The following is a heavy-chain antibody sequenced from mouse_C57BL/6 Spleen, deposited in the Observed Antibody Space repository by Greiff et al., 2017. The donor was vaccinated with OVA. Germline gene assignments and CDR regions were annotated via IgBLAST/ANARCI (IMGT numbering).Heavy chain of an antibody. CDR2: IVPNSGGT. V-gene: IGHV1-72*01. CDR1: GYTFTSYW. Sequence: QVQLQQSGAELVKPGASVKLSCKASGYTFTSYWMHWVKQRPGRGLEWIGRIVPNSGGTKYNEKFKSKATLTVDKPSSTAYMQLSSLTSEDSAVYYCARGFTTVVAPLSFDVWGTGTTVTVSS. CDR3: ARGFTTVVAPLSFDV. D-gene: IGHD1-1*01. J-gene: IGHJ1*03.